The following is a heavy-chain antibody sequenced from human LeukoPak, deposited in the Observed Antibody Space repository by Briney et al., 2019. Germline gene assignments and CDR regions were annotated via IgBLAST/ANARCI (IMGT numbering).Heavy chain of an antibody. J-gene: IGHJ4*02. V-gene: IGHV3-23*01. Sequence: GGSLRLSCTASGFTFSNYAMSWVRQAPGKGPEWVSAISGRGSSTYYADSVRGRFTISGDNSKNMLYVQMNSLRAEDAAIYYCAKGPLIEVAGTTWDYRGQGTLVTVSS. CDR1: GFTFSNYA. CDR2: ISGRGSST. CDR3: AKGPLIEVAGTTWDY. D-gene: IGHD6-19*01.